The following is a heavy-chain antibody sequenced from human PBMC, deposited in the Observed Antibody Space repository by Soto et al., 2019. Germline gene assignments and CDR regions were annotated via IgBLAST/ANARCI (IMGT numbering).Heavy chain of an antibody. V-gene: IGHV1-69*01. CDR1: GGSFSSYA. CDR3: ARDGMGATPRNWFDP. D-gene: IGHD1-26*01. J-gene: IGHJ5*02. CDR2: IIPIFGTA. Sequence: QVQLVQSGTEVKKPGSSVKVSCKASGGSFSSYAISWVRQAPGQGLEWMGGIIPIFGTANYAQKFQGRVTITADESTTTAYLDLSSLRSEDTAVYYCARDGMGATPRNWFDPWGQGTLVTVSS.